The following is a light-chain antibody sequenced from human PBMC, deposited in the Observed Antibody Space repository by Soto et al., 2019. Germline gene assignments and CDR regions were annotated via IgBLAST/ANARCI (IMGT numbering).Light chain of an antibody. CDR1: QSIASY. J-gene: IGKJ2*01. CDR3: QQSDSPPRT. CDR2: AAS. Sequence: DIQMTQSPSSLSASVGDRVTITCRASQSIASYLNWYQQKPGKAPVLLIYAASSLQYGVPSRFSGSGSGTDFTLTISSLQPEDFATYYCQQSDSPPRTFGQGTKVEIK. V-gene: IGKV1-39*01.